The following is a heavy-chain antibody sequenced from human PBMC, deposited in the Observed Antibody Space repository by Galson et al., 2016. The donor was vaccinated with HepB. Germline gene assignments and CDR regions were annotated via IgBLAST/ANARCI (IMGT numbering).Heavy chain of an antibody. CDR1: GFTFSSYA. CDR2: ISGSGGST. CDR3: ARDIYEGAMDV. Sequence: SLRLSCAASGFTFSSYAMSWVRQAPRKGVEWVSAISGSGGSTYYADSVKGRFIISRDNSKKTLYLQMNSLRADDTAVYYCARDIYEGAMDVWGKGTTVTVSS. D-gene: IGHD5/OR15-5a*01. V-gene: IGHV3-23*01. J-gene: IGHJ6*03.